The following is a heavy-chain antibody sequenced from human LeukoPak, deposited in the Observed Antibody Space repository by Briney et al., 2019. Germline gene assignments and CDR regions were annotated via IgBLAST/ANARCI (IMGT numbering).Heavy chain of an antibody. CDR1: GFTFSSYG. Sequence: GGSLRLSCAASGFTFSSYGMPWVRQAPGKGLEWVAVISYDGSNKYYADSVKGRFTISRDNSKNTLYLQMNSLRAEDTAVYYCAKDRDHDYGSSVDYWGQGTLVTVSS. CDR3: AKDRDHDYGSSVDY. D-gene: IGHD4-17*01. J-gene: IGHJ4*02. V-gene: IGHV3-30*18. CDR2: ISYDGSNK.